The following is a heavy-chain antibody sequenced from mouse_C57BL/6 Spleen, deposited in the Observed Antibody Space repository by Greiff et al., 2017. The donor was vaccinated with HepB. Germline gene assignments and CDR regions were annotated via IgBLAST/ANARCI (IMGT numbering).Heavy chain of an antibody. CDR3: ASLQGSLYYAMDY. J-gene: IGHJ4*01. Sequence: VQLQQSGPELVKPGDSVKISCKASGYSFTGYFMNWVMQSHGKSLEWIGRINPYNGDTFYNQKFKGKATLTVDKSSSTAHMELRSLTSEDSAVYYCASLQGSLYYAMDYWGQGTSVTVSS. CDR1: GYSFTGYF. CDR2: INPYNGDT. V-gene: IGHV1-20*01.